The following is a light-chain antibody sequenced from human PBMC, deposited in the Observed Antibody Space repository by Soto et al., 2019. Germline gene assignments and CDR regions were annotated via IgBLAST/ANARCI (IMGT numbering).Light chain of an antibody. CDR2: GAS. CDR1: QDISTN. CDR3: QQYDNWLRT. J-gene: IGKJ1*01. V-gene: IGKV3-15*01. Sequence: EIVMTQSPATLSVSPGERATLSCRASQDISTNLAWYQQKPGQAPRLLFYGASTRATGIPARFSGSGSGTEFTLTISSLQSEDCAVYYCQQYDNWLRTFGQGTKVEIK.